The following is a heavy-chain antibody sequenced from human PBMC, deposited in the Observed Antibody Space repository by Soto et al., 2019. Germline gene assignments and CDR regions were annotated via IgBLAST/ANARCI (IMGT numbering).Heavy chain of an antibody. CDR2: ISSSSSYI. J-gene: IGHJ6*02. V-gene: IGHV3-21*01. CDR3: AKAARPYYYYGMDV. Sequence: GSLRLSCAASGFTFSSYSMNWVRQAPGKGLEWVSSISSSSSYIYYADSVKGRFTISRDNAKNSLYLQMNSLRAEDTAVYYCAKAARPYYYYGMDVWGQGTTVTVSS. D-gene: IGHD6-6*01. CDR1: GFTFSSYS.